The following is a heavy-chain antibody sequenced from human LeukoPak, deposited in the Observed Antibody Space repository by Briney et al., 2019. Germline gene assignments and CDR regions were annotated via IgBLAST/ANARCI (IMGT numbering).Heavy chain of an antibody. CDR1: GYTFTGYY. V-gene: IGHV1-2*02. CDR2: INPNSGGT. D-gene: IGHD6-19*01. CDR3: ARERKAVAPGYFDY. J-gene: IGHJ4*02. Sequence: ASVKVSCTAFGYTFTGYYIHWVRQAPGQGLEWMGWINPNSGGTNYAQKFQGRVTMTRDTSITTAYMELSRLRSDDTAVYYCARERKAVAPGYFDYWGQGTLVTVSS.